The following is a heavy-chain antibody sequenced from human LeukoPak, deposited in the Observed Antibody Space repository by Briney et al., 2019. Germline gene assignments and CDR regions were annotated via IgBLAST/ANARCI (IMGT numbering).Heavy chain of an antibody. CDR2: IYYSGSS. J-gene: IGHJ4*02. CDR1: GGSISSYY. D-gene: IGHD3-22*01. CDR3: ARAGIVVALDY. V-gene: IGHV4-59*01. Sequence: PSETLSLTCTVSGGSISSYYWSWIQQPPGKGLEWIGYIYYSGSSNYNPSLKSRVTISVDTSKNQFSLKLSSVTAADTAVYYCARAGIVVALDYWGQGTLVTVSS.